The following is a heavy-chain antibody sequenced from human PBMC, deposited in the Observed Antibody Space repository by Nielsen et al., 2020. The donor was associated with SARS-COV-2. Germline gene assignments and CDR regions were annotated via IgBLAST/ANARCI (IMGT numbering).Heavy chain of an antibody. J-gene: IGHJ4*02. V-gene: IGHV3-7*01. CDR3: ARDGVLWFGEQQFDY. D-gene: IGHD3-10*01. Sequence: GGSLRLSCAASGFTFSSYWMSWVRQAPGKGLEWVANIKQDGSEKYYVDSVKGRFTISRDNVKNSLYLQMNSLRAEDTAVYYCARDGVLWFGEQQFDYWGQGTLVTVSS. CDR1: GFTFSSYW. CDR2: IKQDGSEK.